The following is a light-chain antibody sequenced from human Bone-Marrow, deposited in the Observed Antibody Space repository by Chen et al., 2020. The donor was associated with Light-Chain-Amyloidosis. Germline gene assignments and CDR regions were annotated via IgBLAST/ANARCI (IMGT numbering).Light chain of an antibody. CDR1: TSTIGAGFG. V-gene: IGLV1-40*01. Sequence: QSVLTQPPSVSGAPGQSVTISCPGSTSTIGAGFGINWYQQLPGIAPKLLISGNNNRPSGVPERFSGAKSGNSASLAITRLQSEDEGDYYCQSYDSSLSGVVFGGGTKLTVL. CDR2: GNN. CDR3: QSYDSSLSGVV. J-gene: IGLJ2*01.